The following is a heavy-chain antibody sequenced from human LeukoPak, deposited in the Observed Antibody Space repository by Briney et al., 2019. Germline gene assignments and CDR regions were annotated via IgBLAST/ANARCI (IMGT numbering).Heavy chain of an antibody. V-gene: IGHV4-30-4*01. CDR2: IYYSGST. D-gene: IGHD3-22*01. Sequence: SSETLSLTCTVSGVSISSGDYYWSWIRQPPGKGPEWIGYIYYSGSTYYNPSLKSRVTISVDTSKNQFSLKLSSVTAADTAVYYCARTYYYDSSGYPFDYWGQGTMVTVSS. CDR1: GVSISSGDYY. J-gene: IGHJ4*02. CDR3: ARTYYYDSSGYPFDY.